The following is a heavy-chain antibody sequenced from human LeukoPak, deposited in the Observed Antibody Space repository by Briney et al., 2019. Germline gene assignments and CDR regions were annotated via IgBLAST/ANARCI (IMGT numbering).Heavy chain of an antibody. D-gene: IGHD6-19*01. CDR3: ARDAVTGYSSGWYKPFPFDY. CDR1: RLPFSSYW. J-gene: IGHJ4*02. Sequence: GGSLRLSCVASRLPFSSYWMNWVRQAPGKGLEWVSSISGSSSYLFFADSVQGRFTISRDNTKNSLYLQMNSLRVDDTAVYYCARDAVTGYSSGWYKPFPFDYWGQGSLVTVSS. CDR2: ISGSSSYL. V-gene: IGHV3-21*01.